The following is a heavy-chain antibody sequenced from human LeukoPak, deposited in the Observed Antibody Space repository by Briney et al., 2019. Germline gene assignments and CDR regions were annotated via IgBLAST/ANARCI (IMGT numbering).Heavy chain of an antibody. Sequence: SETLSLTCAVYGGSFSSYYWSWIRQPAGTGLEWIGRIYTSGSTNYNPSLKSRVTMSVDTSKNQFSLKLSSVTAADTAVYYCAREACSSTSCYTGYWGQGTLVTVSS. CDR3: AREACSSTSCYTGY. V-gene: IGHV4-4*07. CDR1: GGSFSSYY. J-gene: IGHJ4*02. CDR2: IYTSGST. D-gene: IGHD2-2*02.